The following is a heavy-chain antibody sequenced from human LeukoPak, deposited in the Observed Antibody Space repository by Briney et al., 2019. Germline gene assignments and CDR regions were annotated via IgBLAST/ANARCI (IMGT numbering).Heavy chain of an antibody. Sequence: RASVKVSCKASGYTFTSYGISWVRQAPGQGLEWMGWISAYNGNTNYAQKLQGRVTMTTDTSTSTAYMELRSLRSDDTAVYYCARERGWATVTTRRMDVWGQGTTVTVSS. D-gene: IGHD4-17*01. J-gene: IGHJ6*02. CDR2: ISAYNGNT. V-gene: IGHV1-18*01. CDR3: ARERGWATVTTRRMDV. CDR1: GYTFTSYG.